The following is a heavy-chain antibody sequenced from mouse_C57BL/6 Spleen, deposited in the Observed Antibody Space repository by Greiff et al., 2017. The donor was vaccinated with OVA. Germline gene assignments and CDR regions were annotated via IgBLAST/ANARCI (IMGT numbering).Heavy chain of an antibody. V-gene: IGHV1-81*01. J-gene: IGHJ4*01. CDR3: AREGIYYDYDVYAMDC. CDR2: IYPRSGNT. D-gene: IGHD2-4*01. Sequence: QVQLQQSGAELARPGASVKLSCKASGYTFTSYGISWVKQRTGQGLEWIGEIYPRSGNTYYNEKFKGKATLTADKSSSTAYMELRSLTSEDSAVYFCAREGIYYDYDVYAMDCWGQGTSVTVSS. CDR1: GYTFTSYG.